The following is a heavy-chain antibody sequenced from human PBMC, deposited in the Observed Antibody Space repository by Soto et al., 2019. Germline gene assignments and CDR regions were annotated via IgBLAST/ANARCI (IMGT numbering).Heavy chain of an antibody. CDR3: GRTPQWVMDA. V-gene: IGHV1-8*01. CDR2: MNPNSGNA. CDR1: GYSFTNYD. J-gene: IGHJ6*02. Sequence: ASVKGSCKTSGYSFTNYDINWVRQATGKGPEWVGWMNPNSGNAGYAQKFQGRVTMTRNTSISTAYLELSGLRFDYTAVYYCGRTPQWVMDAWG. D-gene: IGHD1-26*01.